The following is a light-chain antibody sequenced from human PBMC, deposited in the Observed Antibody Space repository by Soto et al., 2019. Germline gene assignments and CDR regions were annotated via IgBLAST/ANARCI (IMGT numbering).Light chain of an antibody. CDR2: KAS. CDR1: QTISSW. V-gene: IGKV1-5*03. Sequence: DIQMTQSPSTLSGSVGDRVTITCRASQTISSWLAWYQQKPGKAPKLLIYKASTLKSGVPSRFSGSGSGTDFTLTINSLQPEDFATYYCQQSYSSPITFGQGTRLEIK. CDR3: QQSYSSPIT. J-gene: IGKJ5*01.